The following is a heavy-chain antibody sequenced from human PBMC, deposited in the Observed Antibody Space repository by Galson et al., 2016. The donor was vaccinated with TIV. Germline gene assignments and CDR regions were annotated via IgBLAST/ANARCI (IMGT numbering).Heavy chain of an antibody. D-gene: IGHD2/OR15-2a*01. V-gene: IGHV5-10-1*01. CDR2: IAPSDSYP. Sequence: QSGAEVKKLGESLRISCKGSGHRFTSFSITWVRLMPGKGLEWLGRIAPSDSYPNYNPSFQGHVTFSVDESVSTAYLQWSSLKASDTAMYFCAREREYYVDFWGQGTLVTVSS. CDR1: GHRFTSFS. J-gene: IGHJ4*02. CDR3: AREREYYVDF.